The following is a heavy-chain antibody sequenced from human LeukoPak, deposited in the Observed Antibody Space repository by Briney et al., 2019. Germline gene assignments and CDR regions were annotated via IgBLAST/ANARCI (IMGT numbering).Heavy chain of an antibody. D-gene: IGHD2-15*01. CDR2: IIPILGIA. CDR1: GGTFSSYA. J-gene: IGHJ4*02. Sequence: ASVKVSCKASGGTFSSYAISWVRQAPGQGLEWMGRIIPILGIANYAQKFQGRVTITADKSTSTAYMELSSLRSEDTAVYYCARVSGHPSPDYFDYWGQRTLVTVSS. CDR3: ARVSGHPSPDYFDY. V-gene: IGHV1-69*04.